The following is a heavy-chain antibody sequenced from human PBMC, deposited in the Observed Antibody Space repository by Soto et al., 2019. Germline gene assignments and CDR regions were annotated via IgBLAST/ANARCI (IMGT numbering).Heavy chain of an antibody. J-gene: IGHJ4*02. CDR3: ARDFPLPDGSGWLYYFDY. CDR2: IYYSGST. Sequence: PSETLSLTCTVSGGSISSGGYYWSWIRQHPGKGLEWIGYIYYSGSTYYNPSLKSRVTISVDTSKNQFSLKLSSVTAADTAVYYCARDFPLPDGSGWLYYFDYWGQGTLVTVSS. CDR1: GGSISSGGYY. V-gene: IGHV4-31*03. D-gene: IGHD6-19*01.